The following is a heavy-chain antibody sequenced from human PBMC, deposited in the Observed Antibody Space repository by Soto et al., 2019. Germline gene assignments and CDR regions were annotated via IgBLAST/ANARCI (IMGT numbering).Heavy chain of an antibody. Sequence: QVTLKESGPVLVKPTETLTLTCTVSGFSLSNARMGVSWIRQPPGKALEWLAHIFSNDEKSYISPMKSKLTIPKDTSKRQVVLTMTNMDPVDTATYDCARITGDGRIDYWGQGTLVTVSS. CDR2: IFSNDEK. V-gene: IGHV2-26*01. J-gene: IGHJ4*02. D-gene: IGHD3-16*01. CDR3: ARITGDGRIDY. CDR1: GFSLSNARMG.